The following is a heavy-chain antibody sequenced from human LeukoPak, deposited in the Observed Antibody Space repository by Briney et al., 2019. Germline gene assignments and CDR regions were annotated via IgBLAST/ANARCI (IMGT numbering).Heavy chain of an antibody. J-gene: IGHJ4*02. CDR2: IYPGDYDT. D-gene: IGHD4-11*01. CDR3: ARAPTSVSNPYYFDS. Sequence: GESLKISCKGSGYSFSNYWIAWVRQMPGKGLEYMGIIYPGDYDTRYSPSFRGQVTSSVDKSISTAYLQWTSLKASDTAIYYCARAPTSVSNPYYFDSWGQGTLVTVSS. V-gene: IGHV5-51*01. CDR1: GYSFSNYW.